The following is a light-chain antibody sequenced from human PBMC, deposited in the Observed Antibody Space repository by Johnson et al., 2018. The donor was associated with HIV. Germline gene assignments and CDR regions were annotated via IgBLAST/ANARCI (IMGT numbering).Light chain of an antibody. Sequence: QSVLTQPPSVSAAPGQKVTISCSGSSSNIGNNYVSWYQQFRGTAPKLLIYENDKRPSGIPDRISGSKSGTSATLGITGLQTGDEADYYCGTWDSSLSSDVFGTGTKVTVL. V-gene: IGLV1-51*02. CDR2: END. J-gene: IGLJ1*01. CDR3: GTWDSSLSSDV. CDR1: SSNIGNNY.